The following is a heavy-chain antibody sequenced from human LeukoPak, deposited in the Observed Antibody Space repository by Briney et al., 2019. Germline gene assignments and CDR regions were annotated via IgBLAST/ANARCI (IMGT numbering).Heavy chain of an antibody. CDR1: GFTFSSYA. Sequence: GGSLRLSCAASGFTFSSYAMHWVRQAPGKGLEWVAVISYDGSNKYYADSVKGRFTISRDNSKNTLYLQMNSLRAEDTAVYYCARGKVLGRAAAGLSDAFDIWGQGTMVTVSS. V-gene: IGHV3-30*04. CDR3: ARGKVLGRAAAGLSDAFDI. CDR2: ISYDGSNK. D-gene: IGHD6-13*01. J-gene: IGHJ3*02.